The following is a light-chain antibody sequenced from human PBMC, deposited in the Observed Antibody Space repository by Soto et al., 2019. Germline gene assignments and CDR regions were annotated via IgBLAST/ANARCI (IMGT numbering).Light chain of an antibody. J-gene: IGKJ1*01. CDR3: QHYNSDPWT. V-gene: IGKV1-5*01. CDR2: DAS. Sequence: DIQMTQSPSTLSASVGDRVTITCRASQSISNWLAWYQQKPGRAPRLLIYDASSLENGVPSRFSVSGSGTEFTLTISSLQPDDFVTYYCQHYNSDPWTFGQGTKVEIK. CDR1: QSISNW.